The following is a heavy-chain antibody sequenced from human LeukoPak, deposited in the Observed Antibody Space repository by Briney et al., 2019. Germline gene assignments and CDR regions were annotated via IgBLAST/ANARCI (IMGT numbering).Heavy chain of an antibody. CDR1: GFTFRSYW. D-gene: IGHD5-18*01. J-gene: IGHJ4*02. CDR3: ARGNSHAIDY. V-gene: IGHV3-74*01. Sequence: GRSLRLSCAASGFTFRSYWMHWVRQAPGKGLVWVSRINGDGSSTGYADSVKGRFTISRDNAKNTLNLQMNTLRAEDTAMYYCARGNSHAIDYWGQGTLVTVSS. CDR2: INGDGSST.